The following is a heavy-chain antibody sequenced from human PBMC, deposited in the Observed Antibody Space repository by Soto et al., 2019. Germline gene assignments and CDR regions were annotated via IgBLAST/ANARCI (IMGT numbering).Heavy chain of an antibody. CDR3: ARMGIESSTPSFEY. V-gene: IGHV4-59*01. CDR2: IYYSGST. D-gene: IGHD7-27*01. Sequence: SETLSLTCTVSGGSISGYYWIWVRQPPGKGLEWIGYIYYSGSTNYSPALLSRVTISVDTSKSQFSLKLSSVIAADTAVYYCARMGIESSTPSFEYWGLGTLVTVSS. CDR1: GGSISGYY. J-gene: IGHJ4*02.